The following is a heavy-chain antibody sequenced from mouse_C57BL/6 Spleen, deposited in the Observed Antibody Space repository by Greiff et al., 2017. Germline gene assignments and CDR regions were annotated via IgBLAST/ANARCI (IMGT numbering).Heavy chain of an antibody. V-gene: IGHV1-52*01. CDR1: GYTFTSYW. CDR2: IDPSDSET. CDR3: ARELRLREYYFDY. Sequence: QVQLQQPGAELVRPGSSVKLSCKASGYTFTSYWMHWVKQRPIQGLEWIGNIDPSDSETNYNQKFKDKATLTVDKSSSTAYMQLSSLTSEDSAVYYCARELRLREYYFDYWGQGTTLTVSS. D-gene: IGHD3-2*02. J-gene: IGHJ2*01.